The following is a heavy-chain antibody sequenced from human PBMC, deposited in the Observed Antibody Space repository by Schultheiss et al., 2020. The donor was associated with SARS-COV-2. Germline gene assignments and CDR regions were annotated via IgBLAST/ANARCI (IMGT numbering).Heavy chain of an antibody. J-gene: IGHJ4*02. CDR1: GFTFSSYA. D-gene: IGHD6-19*01. V-gene: IGHV3-30*07. CDR3: AKDMKQWLVLEN. Sequence: GGSLRLSCAASGFTFSSYAMHWVRQAPGKGLEWVAVISYDGSNKYYADSVKGRFTISRDNSKNTLYLQMNSLRAEDTAVYYCAKDMKQWLVLENWGQGTLVTVSS. CDR2: ISYDGSNK.